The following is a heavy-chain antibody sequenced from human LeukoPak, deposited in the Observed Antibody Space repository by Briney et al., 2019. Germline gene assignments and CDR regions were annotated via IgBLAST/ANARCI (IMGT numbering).Heavy chain of an antibody. J-gene: IGHJ4*02. Sequence: ASVKVSCKASGYTFTSYGISWVRQAPGQGVEWMGWISAYNGNTNYAQKLQGRVTMTTDTSTSTAYMDLRSLRSDDKAVYYCTRVLLWFGESPAYFDYWGQGTLVTVSS. CDR1: GYTFTSYG. V-gene: IGHV1-18*01. D-gene: IGHD3-10*01. CDR2: ISAYNGNT. CDR3: TRVLLWFGESPAYFDY.